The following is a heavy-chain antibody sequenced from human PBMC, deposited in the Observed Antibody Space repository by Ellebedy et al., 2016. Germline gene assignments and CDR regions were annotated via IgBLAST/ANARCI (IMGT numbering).Heavy chain of an antibody. J-gene: IGHJ4*02. D-gene: IGHD3-9*01. CDR3: AKDQGVADFEFDY. CDR2: IKQDGSEK. Sequence: GESLKISXAASGFTFSSYWMSWVRQAPGKGLEWVANIKQDGSEKYYVDSVKGRFTISRDNSKNTLYLQMNSLRAEDTAVYYCAKDQGVADFEFDYWGQGTLVTVSS. V-gene: IGHV3-7*03. CDR1: GFTFSSYW.